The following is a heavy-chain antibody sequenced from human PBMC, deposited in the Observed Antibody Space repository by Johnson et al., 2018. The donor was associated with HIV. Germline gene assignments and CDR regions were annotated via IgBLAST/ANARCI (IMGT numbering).Heavy chain of an antibody. CDR3: AKYHDYYDSSGSAFDI. V-gene: IGHV3-66*01. Sequence: VQLVESGGGLVQPGGSLRLSCAASGFTVSSNYMSWVRQAPGKGLEWVSVIYSGGSTYYADSVKGRFTISRDNSKNTLYLQMNSLRAEDTAVYYCAKYHDYYDSSGSAFDIWGQGTMVTVSS. D-gene: IGHD3-22*01. CDR1: GFTVSSNY. CDR2: IYSGGST. J-gene: IGHJ3*02.